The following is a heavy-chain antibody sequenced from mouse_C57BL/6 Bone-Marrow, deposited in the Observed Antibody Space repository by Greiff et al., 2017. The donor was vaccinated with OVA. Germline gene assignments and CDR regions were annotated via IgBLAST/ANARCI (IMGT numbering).Heavy chain of an antibody. CDR3: ARPFPRQLRLLAFAY. D-gene: IGHD3-2*02. J-gene: IGHJ3*01. V-gene: IGHV1-82*01. CDR1: GYAFSSSW. CDR2: FYPGDGDT. Sequence: QVQLQQSGPELVKPGASVKISCKASGYAFSSSWMNWVKQRPGKGLEWIGRFYPGDGDTNYNGKFKGKATLTADKSSSTAYMQLSSLTSEDSAVYFCARPFPRQLRLLAFAYWGQGTLVTVSA.